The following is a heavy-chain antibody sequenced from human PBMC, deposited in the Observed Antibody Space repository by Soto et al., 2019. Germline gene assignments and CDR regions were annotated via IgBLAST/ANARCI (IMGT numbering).Heavy chain of an antibody. Sequence: EVQLVESGGGLVQPGGSLRLSCAASGLTFSTYAMHWVRQAPGKGLEYVSAISSNGDSTYYSNSVKGRFTISRDNSKNTLYLQMGSLRPEDMAVYSCGTRGYYYYYMDVWGKGTTVTVSS. CDR3: GTRGYYYYYMDV. V-gene: IGHV3-64*01. CDR1: GLTFSTYA. J-gene: IGHJ6*03. D-gene: IGHD3-10*01. CDR2: ISSNGDST.